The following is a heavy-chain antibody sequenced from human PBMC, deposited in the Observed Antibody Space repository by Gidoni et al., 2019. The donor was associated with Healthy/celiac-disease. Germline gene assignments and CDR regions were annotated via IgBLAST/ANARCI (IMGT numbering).Heavy chain of an antibody. D-gene: IGHD1-7*01. CDR1: GFTLSSYA. CDR3: AKASRNYEDY. V-gene: IGHV3-23*01. J-gene: IGHJ4*02. Sequence: EVRLLESGGGLVQPGGSRRRSGAAAGFTLSSYALSWVRQAPGKGLEWVSSISGSGGSTSYADSVKGRFTISRDTSKHPLYLQMTSLSAEDTSVYYCAKASRNYEDYWGQGTLVTVSS. CDR2: ISGSGGST.